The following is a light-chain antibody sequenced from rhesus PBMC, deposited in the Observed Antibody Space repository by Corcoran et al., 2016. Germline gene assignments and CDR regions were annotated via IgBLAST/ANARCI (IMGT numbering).Light chain of an antibody. CDR1: ENVNNY. V-gene: IGKV1-74*01. CDR2: KAS. CDR3: QHGYGTPYS. J-gene: IGKJ2*01. Sequence: DIQMTQSPSSLSASVGDIVTITCRASENVNNYLNWYQQKPGKAPKLLIYKASTLQSGVPSRFSGSGSGTDNTFTISILQPEDVATYYCQHGYGTPYSFGQGTKVEIK.